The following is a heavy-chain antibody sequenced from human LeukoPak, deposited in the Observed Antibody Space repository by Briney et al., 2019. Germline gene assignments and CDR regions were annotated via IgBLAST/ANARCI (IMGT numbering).Heavy chain of an antibody. CDR1: GFTFSSYA. V-gene: IGHV3-23*01. CDR3: SKNYRVQPLMGFDF. J-gene: IGHJ4*02. CDR2: ISGSGGRT. D-gene: IGHD2-8*01. Sequence: GGSLRLSCAASGFTFSSYAMSWVRQAPGKGLEWVSGISGSGGRTYYADSVKGRLTISRDNSKNTVYLQMNSLRAEDTAVYYCSKNYRVQPLMGFDFLGQGTLVTVSS.